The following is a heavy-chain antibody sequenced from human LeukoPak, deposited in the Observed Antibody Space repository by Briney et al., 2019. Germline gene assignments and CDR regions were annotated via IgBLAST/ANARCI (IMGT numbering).Heavy chain of an antibody. Sequence: GDSLKISCKGSAYTFSIAWIGWVRQMPGKGLEWMGSIYPGDSNTEYSPSFQGQVTISADKSINTAYLQWSSLKASDTAMYYCASINRGWYQAGLWGQGTLVTVSS. V-gene: IGHV5-51*01. D-gene: IGHD6-19*01. CDR1: AYTFSIAW. CDR2: IYPGDSNT. J-gene: IGHJ4*02. CDR3: ASINRGWYQAGL.